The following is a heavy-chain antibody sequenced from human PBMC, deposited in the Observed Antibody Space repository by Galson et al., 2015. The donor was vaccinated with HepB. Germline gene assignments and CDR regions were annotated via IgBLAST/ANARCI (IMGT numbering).Heavy chain of an antibody. V-gene: IGHV3-23*01. Sequence: SLRLSCAASGFTFSSYAMRWVRQAPGKGPEWVSAISGSGGSTYYADSVKGRFTISRDNSKNTLYLQMNSLRAEDTAVYYCAIGLYYYDSSGYYPEYYFDYWGQGTLFTVSS. CDR3: AIGLYYYDSSGYYPEYYFDY. CDR2: ISGSGGST. D-gene: IGHD3-22*01. J-gene: IGHJ4*02. CDR1: GFTFSSYA.